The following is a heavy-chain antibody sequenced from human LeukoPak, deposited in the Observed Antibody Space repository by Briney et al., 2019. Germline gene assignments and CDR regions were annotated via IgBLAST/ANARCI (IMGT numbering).Heavy chain of an antibody. Sequence: ASVKVSCKVSGYTLTELSMHWVRQAPGKGLEWMGGFDPEDGETIYAQKFQGRVTMTEDTSTDTAYMELRSLRSDDTAVYYCARGEDCGGDCFPLLIFDYWGQGTLVTVSS. CDR1: GYTLTELS. V-gene: IGHV1-24*01. D-gene: IGHD2-21*02. CDR3: ARGEDCGGDCFPLLIFDY. CDR2: FDPEDGET. J-gene: IGHJ4*02.